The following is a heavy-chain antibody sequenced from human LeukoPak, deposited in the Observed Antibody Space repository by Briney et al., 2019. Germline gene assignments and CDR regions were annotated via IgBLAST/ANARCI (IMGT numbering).Heavy chain of an antibody. CDR2: ISYDGSNK. CDR1: GFTFSSYG. V-gene: IGHV3-30*18. Sequence: GRSLRLSCAASGFTFSSYGMHWVRQAPGKGLKWVAVISYDGSNKYYADSVKGRFTISRDNSKNTLYLQMNSLRAEDTAVYYCAKEATRSTYYYYYGMDAWGQGTTVTVSS. CDR3: AKEATRSTYYYYYGMDA. D-gene: IGHD1-26*01. J-gene: IGHJ6*02.